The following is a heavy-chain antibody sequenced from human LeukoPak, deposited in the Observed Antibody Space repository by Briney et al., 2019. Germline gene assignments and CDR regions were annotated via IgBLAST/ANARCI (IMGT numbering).Heavy chain of an antibody. D-gene: IGHD4-23*01. CDR1: GFTFSSYW. CDR2: INSDGSST. J-gene: IGHJ5*02. CDR3: ARVNGGPFDP. Sequence: GGSLRLSCAVSGFTFSSYWMHWVRQAPGKGLVWVSRINSDGSSTSYADSVEGRFTISRDNAKDTLYLQMNSLRAEDTGVYYCARVNGGPFDPWGQGTLVTVSS. V-gene: IGHV3-74*01.